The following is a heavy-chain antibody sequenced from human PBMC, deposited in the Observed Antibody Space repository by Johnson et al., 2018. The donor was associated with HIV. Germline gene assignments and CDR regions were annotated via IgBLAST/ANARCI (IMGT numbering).Heavy chain of an antibody. V-gene: IGHV3-74*02. D-gene: IGHD4-23*01. Sequence: VQLVESGGGLVQPGGSLILSCAASGFTFSSNWMHWVRQAPGKGLVWVSRISSDGSSTYYADSVKGRFTISRDNARNTMFVQMKSLRAEDTAVYYCASYGWGGNDAFDIWGQGTMVTVSS. CDR2: ISSDGSST. J-gene: IGHJ3*02. CDR1: GFTFSSNW. CDR3: ASYGWGGNDAFDI.